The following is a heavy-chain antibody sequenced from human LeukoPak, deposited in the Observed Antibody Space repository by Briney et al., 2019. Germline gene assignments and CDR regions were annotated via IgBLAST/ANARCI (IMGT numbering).Heavy chain of an antibody. V-gene: IGHV4-34*01. CDR2: INHSGST. D-gene: IGHD2-2*01. CDR1: GGSFSGYY. CDR3: ARGYVVVPAAPEANWSDP. J-gene: IGHJ5*02. Sequence: SETLSLTCAVYGGSFSGYYWSWIRQPPGKGLEWIGEINHSGSTNYNPSLKSRVTISVDTSKNQFSLKLSSVTAADAAVYYCARGYVVVPAAPEANWSDPWGQGTLVTVSS.